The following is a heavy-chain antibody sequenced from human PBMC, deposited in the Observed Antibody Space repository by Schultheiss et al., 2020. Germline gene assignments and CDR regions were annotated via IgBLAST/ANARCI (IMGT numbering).Heavy chain of an antibody. Sequence: GGSLRLSCAASGFTFSSYGMHWVRQAPGKGLEWVANIKQDGSEKYYVDSVKGRFTISRDNAKNSLYLQMNSLRAEDTAVYYCASPYYYDSSGYYNLDYFDYWGQGTLVTVSS. CDR2: IKQDGSEK. CDR3: ASPYYYDSSGYYNLDYFDY. D-gene: IGHD3-22*01. J-gene: IGHJ4*02. CDR1: GFTFSSYG. V-gene: IGHV3-7*01.